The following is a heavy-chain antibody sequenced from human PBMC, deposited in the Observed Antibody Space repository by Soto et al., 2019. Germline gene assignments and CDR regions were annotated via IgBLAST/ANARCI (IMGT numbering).Heavy chain of an antibody. Sequence: SVKVSCKASGDTFSSYAISWVRQAPGQGLEWMGGIIPIFGTANYAQKFQGRVTITADKSTSTAYMELSSLRSEDTAVYYCARDAIVVVPAAISRNWFDPWGQGTLVTVSS. CDR1: GDTFSSYA. CDR2: IIPIFGTA. CDR3: ARDAIVVVPAAISRNWFDP. D-gene: IGHD2-2*01. V-gene: IGHV1-69*06. J-gene: IGHJ5*02.